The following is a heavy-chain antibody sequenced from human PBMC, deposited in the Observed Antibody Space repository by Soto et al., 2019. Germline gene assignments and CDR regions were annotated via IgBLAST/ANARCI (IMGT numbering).Heavy chain of an antibody. Sequence: EVQLLESGGALVQPGGSLRLSCAASGFTFNSYVMTWVRQAPGKGLEWVSSISRSGRGSAYYADSVKGRFTISRDNSENTLFLQMNNLRDEDTALYYCARGRYLDSSDYWVANLPFDHWGLGTLVTVSS. J-gene: IGHJ4*02. D-gene: IGHD3-22*01. V-gene: IGHV3-23*01. CDR1: GFTFNSYV. CDR3: ARGRYLDSSDYWVANLPFDH. CDR2: ISRSGRGSA.